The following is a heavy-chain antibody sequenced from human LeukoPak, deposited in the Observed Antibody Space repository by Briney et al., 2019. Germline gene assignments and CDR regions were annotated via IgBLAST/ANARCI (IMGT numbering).Heavy chain of an antibody. CDR2: ISGSGSHT. D-gene: IGHD6-13*01. J-gene: IGHJ4*02. Sequence: GGSLRLSCAASGFTFSDYYMSWIRQAPGKGLEWVSYISGSGSHTTYADSVRGRFTISRDNAKNSLSLQVSSLRADDTAVYYCARVGSTVAAGTPDYWGQGTLVTVSS. CDR1: GFTFSDYY. CDR3: ARVGSTVAAGTPDY. V-gene: IGHV3-11*06.